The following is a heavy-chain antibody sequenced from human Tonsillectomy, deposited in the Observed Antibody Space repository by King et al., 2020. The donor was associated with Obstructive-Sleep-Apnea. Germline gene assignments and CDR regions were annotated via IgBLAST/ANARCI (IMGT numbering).Heavy chain of an antibody. CDR1: GLTFSRYG. J-gene: IGHJ6*02. CDR3: AKDVPPVAFLVRYGLDV. D-gene: IGHD2-8*02. Sequence: VQLVESGGGVVKPGRSLRLSCAASGLTFSRYGMHWVRQAPGKGLEWVATISYDGSNKYYGDSVKGRFTISRDNSKNMLYLQMSSLRAGDTAVYYCAKDVPPVAFLVRYGLDVWGQGTAVTVSS. V-gene: IGHV3-30*18. CDR2: ISYDGSNK.